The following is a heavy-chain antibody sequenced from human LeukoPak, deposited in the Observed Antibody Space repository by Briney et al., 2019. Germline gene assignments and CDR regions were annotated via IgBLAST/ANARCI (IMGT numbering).Heavy chain of an antibody. D-gene: IGHD2-2*01. CDR2: IRYDGSNK. CDR1: GFTFSSYG. CDR3: AKDEGYCSSTSCRYNNY. Sequence: GGSLRLSCAASGFTFSSYGMHWVRQAPGKGLKWVAFIRYDGSNKYYADSVKGRFTISRDNSKNTLYLQMNSLRAEDTAVYYCAKDEGYCSSTSCRYNNYWGQGTLVTVSS. J-gene: IGHJ4*02. V-gene: IGHV3-30*02.